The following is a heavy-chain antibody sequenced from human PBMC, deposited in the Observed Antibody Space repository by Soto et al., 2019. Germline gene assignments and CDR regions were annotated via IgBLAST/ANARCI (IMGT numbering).Heavy chain of an antibody. V-gene: IGHV4-34*01. CDR1: GGSFSGYY. J-gene: IGHJ4*02. Sequence: SETLSLTCAVYGGSFSGYYWTWIRQPPGKGLEWIGEIHHSGSTNYNPSLKSRVTISVDTSNNQFSLNLTSVTAADTAVYYCARAQLRRVDYWGQGSLATVSS. CDR2: IHHSGST. CDR3: ARAQLRRVDY.